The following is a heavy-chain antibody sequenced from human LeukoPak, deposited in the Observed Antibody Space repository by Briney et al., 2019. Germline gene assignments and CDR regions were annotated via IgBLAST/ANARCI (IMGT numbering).Heavy chain of an antibody. D-gene: IGHD6-19*01. Sequence: ASVKVSCKASGYTFTGYYMHWVRRAPGQGLEWMGWINPNSGGTNYAQKFQGRVTMTRDTSISTAHMELSRLRSDDTAVYYCARDRAVAGTRSLGYWGQGTLVTVSS. CDR2: INPNSGGT. V-gene: IGHV1-2*02. CDR1: GYTFTGYY. J-gene: IGHJ4*02. CDR3: ARDRAVAGTRSLGY.